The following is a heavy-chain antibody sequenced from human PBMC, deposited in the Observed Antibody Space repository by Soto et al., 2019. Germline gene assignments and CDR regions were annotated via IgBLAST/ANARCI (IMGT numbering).Heavy chain of an antibody. CDR3: ARVNNGSADY. Sequence: QVQLVQSGAEVKKPGSSVKVSCKASGGTFSSYPISWVRQAPGQGLEWMGRIIPILGIANYAQKFQGRVTITADKSTSTACMELSSLRSEDTAVYYCARVNNGSADYWGQGTLVTVSS. CDR1: GGTFSSYP. J-gene: IGHJ4*02. D-gene: IGHD3-10*01. V-gene: IGHV1-69*02. CDR2: IIPILGIA.